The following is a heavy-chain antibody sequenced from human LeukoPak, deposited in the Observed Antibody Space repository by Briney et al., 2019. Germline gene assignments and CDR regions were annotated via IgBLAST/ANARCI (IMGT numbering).Heavy chain of an antibody. V-gene: IGHV1-18*01. CDR1: GYTFTNYR. J-gene: IGHJ4*02. CDR3: ARDWDPYGDSASCFDY. Sequence: ASVKAPVKASGYTFTNYRTSWVRQAPGQGLEWMGWISTYNGNTNYAQNLQGRVTMTTDTSTSTAYMELRSLRSDDTAVYYCARDWDPYGDSASCFDYWGQGTLVTVSS. D-gene: IGHD4-17*01. CDR2: ISTYNGNT.